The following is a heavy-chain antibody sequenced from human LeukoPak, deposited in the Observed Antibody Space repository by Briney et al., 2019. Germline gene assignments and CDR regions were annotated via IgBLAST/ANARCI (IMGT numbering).Heavy chain of an antibody. V-gene: IGHV3-11*04. J-gene: IGHJ6*03. Sequence: MTGGSLRLSCAASGFTFSDYYMSWIRQAPGKGLEWVSYISSSGSTIYYADSVKGRFTISRDNAKNSLYLQMNSLRAEDTAVYYCARTNSSSWYFYYYYYMDVWGKGTTVTVSS. CDR1: GFTFSDYY. CDR2: ISSSGSTI. CDR3: ARTNSSSWYFYYYYYMDV. D-gene: IGHD6-13*01.